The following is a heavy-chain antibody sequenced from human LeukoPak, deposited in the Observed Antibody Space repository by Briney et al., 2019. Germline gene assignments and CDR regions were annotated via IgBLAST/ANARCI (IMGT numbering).Heavy chain of an antibody. CDR2: IYSGGGT. CDR1: GFTVSSNY. CDR3: ARGSRRYFLDY. J-gene: IGHJ4*02. Sequence: GGSLRLSCVASGFTVSSNYMSWVRQAPGKGLEWVSVIYSGGGTFYADSVKARFAISRDNSKNTLYLQLDSLRAADTAVCYCARGSRRYFLDYGRQGTVVTVSS. D-gene: IGHD3-16*01. V-gene: IGHV3-66*01.